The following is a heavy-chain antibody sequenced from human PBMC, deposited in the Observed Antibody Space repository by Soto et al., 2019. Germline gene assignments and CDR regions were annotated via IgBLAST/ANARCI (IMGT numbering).Heavy chain of an antibody. CDR1: GFSLSTRAVG. J-gene: IGHJ3*02. V-gene: IGHV2-5*01. D-gene: IGHD1-26*01. CDR3: AHRHELGSFDI. Sequence: QITLKESGPTLVNPTQTLTLTCTFSGFSLSTRAVGVGWIRQPPGKALEWLALIYWNDDKRYSPSLKNRLTITKDTSKSHVVLTMTNMDPVDTATYYCAHRHELGSFDIWGQGTKVTVSS. CDR2: IYWNDDK.